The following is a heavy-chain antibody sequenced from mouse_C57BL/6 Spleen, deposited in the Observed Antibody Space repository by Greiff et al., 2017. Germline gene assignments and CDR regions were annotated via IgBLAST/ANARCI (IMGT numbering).Heavy chain of an antibody. J-gene: IGHJ1*03. D-gene: IGHD2-5*01. CDR3: ARVSNYWYFDV. CDR1: EYEFPSHY. V-gene: IGHV5-2*01. Sequence: EVQLVESGGGLVQPGASLKLSCESNEYEFPSHYMSWVRKTPEKRLELVAAINRDGGSTYYPDTIKRRFIISRDNTKNTLYLQISSLTSEDTVLYYCARVSNYWYFDVWGTGTTVTVSS. CDR2: INRDGGST.